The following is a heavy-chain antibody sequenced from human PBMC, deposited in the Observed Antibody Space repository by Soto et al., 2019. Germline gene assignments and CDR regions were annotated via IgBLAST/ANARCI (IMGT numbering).Heavy chain of an antibody. D-gene: IGHD3-10*01. CDR2: IYWDDDK. Sequence: QITLKESGPTLVRPTQTLTLTCTFSGFSLTTSGVGVGWIRQPPGKALEWLAVIYWDDDKRYSSSLKSRLTITQHHTKHQVVLTMTNMDPVDTAPYYCAHHTYYGLGSYSFDYWGQGTLVT. CDR1: GFSLTTSGVG. CDR3: AHHTYYGLGSYSFDY. V-gene: IGHV2-5*02. J-gene: IGHJ4*02.